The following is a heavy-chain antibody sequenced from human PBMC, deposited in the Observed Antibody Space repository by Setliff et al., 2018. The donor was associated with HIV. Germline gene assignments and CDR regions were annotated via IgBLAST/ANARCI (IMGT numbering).Heavy chain of an antibody. D-gene: IGHD3-10*01. V-gene: IGHV1-8*01. CDR2: MNPNSGNT. J-gene: IGHJ6*02. Sequence: ASVKVSCKASGYTFTSYDINWVRQATGQGLEWMGWMNPNSGNTGYAQKFQGRVTMTRNTTTDTAYMELSGLRPDDTAVYYCATGFGAVTDYAMDVWGQGTTVTVSS. CDR3: ATGFGAVTDYAMDV. CDR1: GYTFTSYD.